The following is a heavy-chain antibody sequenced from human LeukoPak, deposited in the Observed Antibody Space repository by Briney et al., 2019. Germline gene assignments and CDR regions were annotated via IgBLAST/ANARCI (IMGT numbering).Heavy chain of an antibody. J-gene: IGHJ4*02. CDR1: GFTFSSYS. D-gene: IGHD3-10*01. Sequence: GGSLRLSCAASGFTFSSYSMNWVRQAPGKGLEWVSSISSSSSYMYYADSVKGRFTISRDNSKNTLYLQMDSLRAEDTAVYYCARDLNYYGSGSYYNWGQGTLVTVSS. CDR2: ISSSSSYM. CDR3: ARDLNYYGSGSYYN. V-gene: IGHV3-21*04.